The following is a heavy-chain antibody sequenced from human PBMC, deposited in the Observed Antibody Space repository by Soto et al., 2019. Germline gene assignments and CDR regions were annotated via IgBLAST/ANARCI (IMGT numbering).Heavy chain of an antibody. CDR2: IYYSGST. J-gene: IGHJ6*03. Sequence: SETLSLTCTFSGGSISSYYWSLIRQPPGKGLEWIGYIYYSGSTNYNPSLKSRVTISVDTSKNQFSLKLSSVTAADTAVYYCARGTAYYCYYYMDVWGKGTTVTVSS. D-gene: IGHD5-18*01. V-gene: IGHV4-59*01. CDR1: GGSISSYY. CDR3: ARGTAYYCYYYMDV.